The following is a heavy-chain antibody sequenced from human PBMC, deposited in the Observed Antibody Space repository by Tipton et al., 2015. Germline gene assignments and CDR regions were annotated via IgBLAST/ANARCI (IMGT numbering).Heavy chain of an antibody. J-gene: IGHJ4*02. CDR1: GYSFSTYW. V-gene: IGHV5-51*01. D-gene: IGHD1-26*01. CDR3: ARLDSGSYGY. Sequence: QLVQSGAEVKKPGESLKISCKSSGYSFSTYWIAWVRQMPGKGLEWMGTIYPGDSDTRYSPSFQGQVTISADKSITTAYLEWSSRKASDTAMYYGARLDSGSYGYWGQGTLVTVSS. CDR2: IYPGDSDT.